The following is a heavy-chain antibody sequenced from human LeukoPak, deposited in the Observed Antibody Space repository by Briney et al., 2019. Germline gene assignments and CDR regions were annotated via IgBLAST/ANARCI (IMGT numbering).Heavy chain of an antibody. J-gene: IGHJ4*02. CDR3: AKGIHVLLWFGDFDY. Sequence: GGSLRLSCAASGFTFDDYAVHWVRQAPGKGLEWVSGISWNSGSIGYADSVKGRFTISRDNAKNSLYLQMNSLRAEDTALYYCAKGIHVLLWFGDFDYWGQGTLVTVSS. CDR1: GFTFDDYA. CDR2: ISWNSGSI. V-gene: IGHV3-9*01. D-gene: IGHD3-10*01.